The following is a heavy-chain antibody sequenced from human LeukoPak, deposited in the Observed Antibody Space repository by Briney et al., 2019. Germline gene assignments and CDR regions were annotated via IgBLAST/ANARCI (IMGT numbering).Heavy chain of an antibody. Sequence: SVKVSRKASGGTFSSYAISWVRQAPGQGLEWMGGIIPIFGTANYAQKFQGRVTITADKSTSTAYMELSSLRSEDTAVHYCARGLSYDILTGLPNWFDPWGQGTLVTVSS. V-gene: IGHV1-69*06. CDR1: GGTFSSYA. CDR3: ARGLSYDILTGLPNWFDP. J-gene: IGHJ5*02. CDR2: IIPIFGTA. D-gene: IGHD3-9*01.